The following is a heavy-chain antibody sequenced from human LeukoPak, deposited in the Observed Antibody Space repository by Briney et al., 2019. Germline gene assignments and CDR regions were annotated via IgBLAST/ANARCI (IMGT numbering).Heavy chain of an antibody. D-gene: IGHD3-3*01. Sequence: SETLSLTCAVYGGSFSGYYWSWLRQPPGKGLEWIGEINHSGSTNYNPSLKSRVTISVDTSKNQFSLKLSSVTAADTAVYYCARGHNYDFWSGYWTPPSAYWYFDLWGRGTLVTVSS. CDR3: ARGHNYDFWSGYWTPPSAYWYFDL. V-gene: IGHV4-34*01. CDR1: GGSFSGYY. J-gene: IGHJ2*01. CDR2: INHSGST.